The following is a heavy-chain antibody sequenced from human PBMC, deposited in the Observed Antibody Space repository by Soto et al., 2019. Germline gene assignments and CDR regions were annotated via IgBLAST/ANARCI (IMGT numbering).Heavy chain of an antibody. CDR1: GYSFTRSW. V-gene: IGHV5-10-1*01. J-gene: IGHJ4*02. CDR2: IDPSDSYT. CDR3: ARQEMSTRYTADY. Sequence: LKISCNGSGYSFTRSWISWVRQMPGKGLEWMGRIDPSDSYTNYSPSFQGHVTILADKSISTAYLQWSSLKASDTAMYYCARQEMSTRYTADYWGPGTLVTVS. D-gene: IGHD5-18*01.